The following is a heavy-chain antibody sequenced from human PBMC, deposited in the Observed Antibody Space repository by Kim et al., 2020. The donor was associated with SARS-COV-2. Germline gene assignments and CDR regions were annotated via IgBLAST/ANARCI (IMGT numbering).Heavy chain of an antibody. CDR1: GFTFSSYG. CDR3: AKDRGQYTFYYYGMDV. J-gene: IGHJ6*02. Sequence: GGSLRLSCAASGFTFSSYGMHWVRQAPGKGLEWVAVISYDGSNKYYADSVKGRFTISRDNSKNTLYLQMNSLRAEDTAVYYCAKDRGQYTFYYYGMDVWGQVTTVTVSS. D-gene: IGHD2-2*02. V-gene: IGHV3-30*18. CDR2: ISYDGSNK.